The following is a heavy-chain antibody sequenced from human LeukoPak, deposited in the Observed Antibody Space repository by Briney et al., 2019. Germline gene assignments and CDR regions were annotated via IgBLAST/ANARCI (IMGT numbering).Heavy chain of an antibody. CDR3: ARGGGQSGYSYGTTVDY. CDR1: GFTFSSYW. V-gene: IGHV3-74*01. J-gene: IGHJ4*02. Sequence: PGGSLRLSCAASGFTFSSYWMHWVRQAPGKGLVWVSRINSDGSGTIYADSVEGRFTISRDNAKNTLYLQMNSLRVEDTAVYYCARGGGQSGYSYGTTVDYWGQGTLVTVSS. D-gene: IGHD5-18*01. CDR2: INSDGSGT.